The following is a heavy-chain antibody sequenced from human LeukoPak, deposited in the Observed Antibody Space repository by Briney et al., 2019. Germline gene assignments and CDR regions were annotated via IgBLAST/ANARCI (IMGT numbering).Heavy chain of an antibody. CDR1: GFTFSSYA. V-gene: IGHV3-7*01. Sequence: GGSLRLSCAASGFTFSSYAMSWVRQAPGKGLEWVANIKQDGSEKYYVDSVKGRFSISRDNAKNSLYLQMNSLRAEDTAVYYCARDPNYWGQGTLVTVSS. CDR2: IKQDGSEK. CDR3: ARDPNY. J-gene: IGHJ4*02.